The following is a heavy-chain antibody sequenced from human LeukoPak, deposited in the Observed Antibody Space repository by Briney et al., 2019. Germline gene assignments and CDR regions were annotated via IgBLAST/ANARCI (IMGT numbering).Heavy chain of an antibody. J-gene: IGHJ4*02. D-gene: IGHD3-10*01. CDR3: ARGSGSYPPLDY. CDR2: IFGSGST. Sequence: SETLSLTCTVSGGSISSYYWCWIRQPAGEGLEWIGRIFGSGSTNYNPSLKSRLTMSVDTSKNQFSLKLTSVTAADTAVYYCARGSGSYPPLDYWGQGTLVTVFS. V-gene: IGHV4-4*07. CDR1: GGSISSYY.